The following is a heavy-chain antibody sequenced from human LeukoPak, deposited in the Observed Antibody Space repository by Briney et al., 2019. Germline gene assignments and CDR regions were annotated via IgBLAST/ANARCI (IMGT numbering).Heavy chain of an antibody. Sequence: SETLSLTCTVSGGSISSGGYYWSWIRQPPGKGLEWIGYIYHSGSTYYNPSLKSRVTISVDTSKNQFSLKLTSVTAADTAVYYCARRTSLPGQWDFFDSWGQGILVTVSS. CDR2: IYHSGST. V-gene: IGHV4-30-2*02. CDR1: GGSISSGGYY. D-gene: IGHD1-1*01. CDR3: ARRTSLPGQWDFFDS. J-gene: IGHJ4*02.